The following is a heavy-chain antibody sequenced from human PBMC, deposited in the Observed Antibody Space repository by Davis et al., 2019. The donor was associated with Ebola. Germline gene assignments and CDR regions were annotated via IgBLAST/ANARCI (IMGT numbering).Heavy chain of an antibody. J-gene: IGHJ4*02. CDR2: ISYDGSNK. CDR1: GFTFSSYA. D-gene: IGHD3-3*01. Sequence: GSLRLSCAASGFTFSSYAMHWVRQAPGKGLEWVAVISYDGSNKYYADSVKGRFTISRDNSKNTLYLQMNSLRAEDTAVYYCAREGDFWSGYRYYFDYWGQGTLVTVSS. V-gene: IGHV3-30*19. CDR3: AREGDFWSGYRYYFDY.